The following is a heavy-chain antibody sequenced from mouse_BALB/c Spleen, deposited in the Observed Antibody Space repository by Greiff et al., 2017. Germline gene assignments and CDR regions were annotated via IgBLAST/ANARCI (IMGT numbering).Heavy chain of an antibody. J-gene: IGHJ2*01. V-gene: IGHV5-6-4*01. D-gene: IGHD1-1*01. CDR2: ISSGGSYT. Sequence: EVQLVESGGGLVKPGGSLKLSCAASGFTFSSYTMSWVRQTPEKRLEWVATISSGGSYTYYPDSVKGRFTISRDNAKNTLYLQMSSLKSEDTAMYYCTRDYYGSSYYFDYWGQGTTLTVSS. CDR1: GFTFSSYT. CDR3: TRDYYGSSYYFDY.